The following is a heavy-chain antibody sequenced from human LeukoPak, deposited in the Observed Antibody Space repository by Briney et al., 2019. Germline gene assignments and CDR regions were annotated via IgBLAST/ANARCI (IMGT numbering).Heavy chain of an antibody. CDR3: ARGPSLWTPYSSSWYGN. CDR1: GGSFSGYY. CDR2: INHSGST. V-gene: IGHV4-34*01. Sequence: KTSETLSLTCAVYGGSFSGYYWRWIRQPPGKGLEWIGEINHSGSTNCNPSLKSRVTISVDTSKNQFSLKLSSVTAADTAVYYCARGPSLWTPYSSSWYGNWGQGTLVTVSS. D-gene: IGHD6-13*01. J-gene: IGHJ4*02.